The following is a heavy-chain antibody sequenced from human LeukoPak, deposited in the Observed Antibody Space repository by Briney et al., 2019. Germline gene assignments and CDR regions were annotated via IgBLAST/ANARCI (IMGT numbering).Heavy chain of an antibody. V-gene: IGHV1-2*02. D-gene: IGHD6-13*01. J-gene: IGHJ4*02. CDR2: INPNSGGT. CDR1: GYTFTSYY. Sequence: ASVKVSCKASGYTFTSYYMHWVRQAPGQGLEWMGWINPNSGGTNYAQKFQGRVTMTRDTSISTAYMELSRLRSDDTAVYYCAPIPIAAAGTRGSYYFDYWGQGTLVTVSS. CDR3: APIPIAAAGTRGSYYFDY.